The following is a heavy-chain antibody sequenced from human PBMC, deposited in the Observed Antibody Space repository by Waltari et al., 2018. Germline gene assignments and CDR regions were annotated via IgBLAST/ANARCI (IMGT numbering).Heavy chain of an antibody. J-gene: IGHJ4*02. CDR3: ARGGVTTRGYDS. CDR1: GFTFSTYS. V-gene: IGHV3-21*01. Sequence: EVHLVESGGGLVKPGGSLRLSCAASGFTFSTYSMNWVRQAPGKGWEWVSSIRPSSAHIYYADSVKGRFTISRDNARDSLYLEMNSLRPDDTAVYYCARGGVTTRGYDSWGQGTVVAVSS. CDR2: IRPSSAHI. D-gene: IGHD3-22*01.